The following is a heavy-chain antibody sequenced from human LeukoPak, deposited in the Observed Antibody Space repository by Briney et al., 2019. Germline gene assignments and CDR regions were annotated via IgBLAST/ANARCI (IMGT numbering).Heavy chain of an antibody. V-gene: IGHV3-74*01. J-gene: IGHJ4*02. D-gene: IGHD3-10*01. CDR2: INSDGRNT. CDR1: GFTLSSYC. Sequence: HPGGSLRLSCAASGFTLSSYCMHWVRQAPGNGLVWVSCINSDGRNTSYTDSVKGRFTISRDNANNAPYLQMNSMRAEDTAVYYCTRDAPTMVRGVMAPDYWGQGTLVTVSS. CDR3: TRDAPTMVRGVMAPDY.